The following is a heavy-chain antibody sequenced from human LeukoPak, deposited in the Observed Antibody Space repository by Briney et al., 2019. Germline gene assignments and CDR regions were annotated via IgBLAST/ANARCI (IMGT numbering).Heavy chain of an antibody. D-gene: IGHD2-15*01. V-gene: IGHV3-9*01. CDR1: GFTFDDYA. CDR3: ARGEGWHCSGSDCFTHWFDP. Sequence: GRSLRLSCAASGFTFDDYAMHWVRQAPGKGLEWVSGISWNSGSIGYADSVKGRFTISRDNAKNTLYLQMNSLRAEDTAVYYCARGEGWHCSGSDCFTHWFDPWGQGTLVTDSS. J-gene: IGHJ5*02. CDR2: ISWNSGSI.